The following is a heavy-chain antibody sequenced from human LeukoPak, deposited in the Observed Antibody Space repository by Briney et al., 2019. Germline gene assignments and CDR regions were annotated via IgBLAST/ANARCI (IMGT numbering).Heavy chain of an antibody. V-gene: IGHV3-23*01. Sequence: GGALRLSCAASGFTFSSYVMSWVRQAPGEGLEWVSAISGSGGSTYYADSVKGRFTISRDNSKNTLYLQMHSLRAEDTAVYYCAKVDYYDSSGYYWGQGTLVTVSS. CDR2: ISGSGGST. J-gene: IGHJ4*02. D-gene: IGHD3-22*01. CDR1: GFTFSSYV. CDR3: AKVDYYDSSGYY.